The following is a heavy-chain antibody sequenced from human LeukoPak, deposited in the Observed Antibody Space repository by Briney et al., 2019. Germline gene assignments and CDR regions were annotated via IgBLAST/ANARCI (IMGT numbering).Heavy chain of an antibody. CDR2: ISGSGGST. CDR3: AKAYVLLWFGESLCDY. Sequence: GGSLRLSCAASGFTFSSYGMSWVRQAPGKGLEWVSAISGSGGSTYYADSVKGRFTISRDNSKNTLYLQINSLRAEDTAVYYCAKAYVLLWFGESLCDYWGQGTLVTVSS. J-gene: IGHJ4*02. V-gene: IGHV3-23*01. CDR1: GFTFSSYG. D-gene: IGHD3-10*01.